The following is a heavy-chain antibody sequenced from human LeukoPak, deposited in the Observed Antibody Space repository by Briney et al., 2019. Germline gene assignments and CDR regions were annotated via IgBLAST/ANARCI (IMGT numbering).Heavy chain of an antibody. CDR3: ARQTHYSSSLFDY. CDR1: GGSISSYY. CDR2: IYYSGTT. D-gene: IGHD6-13*01. J-gene: IGHJ4*02. Sequence: HSETLSLTCTVSGGSISSYYWSWIRQPPGKGLEWIGYIYYSGTTNYNPSLESRVTISVDTSKNQFSLKLRSVTAADTAVYYCARQTHYSSSLFDYWGQGTLVTVSS. V-gene: IGHV4-59*01.